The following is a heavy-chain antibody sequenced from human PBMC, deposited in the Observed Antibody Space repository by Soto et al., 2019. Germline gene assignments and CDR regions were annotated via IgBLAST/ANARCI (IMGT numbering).Heavy chain of an antibody. D-gene: IGHD3-3*01. CDR3: AREAPRAFYGVVDDY. CDR1: GYTFTSYG. CDR2: ISAYNGNT. V-gene: IGHV1-18*01. Sequence: QVQLVQSGAEVKKPGASVKVSCKASGYTFTSYGISWVRQAPGQGLEWMGWISAYNGNTNYAQKLQGRVTMTTDTSPSTAYMELRSLRSDDTAVYYCAREAPRAFYGVVDDYLVKGTLVTVSS. J-gene: IGHJ4*02.